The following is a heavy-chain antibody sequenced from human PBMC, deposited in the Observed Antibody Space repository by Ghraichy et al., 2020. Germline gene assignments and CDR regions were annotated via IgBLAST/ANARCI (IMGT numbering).Heavy chain of an antibody. J-gene: IGHJ5*02. V-gene: IGHV4-59*01. CDR3: ARGHYGHRLVLRSNNWFDP. Sequence: SETLSLTCTVSGGSISSYYWSWIRQPPGKGLEWIGYIYYSGSTNYNPSLKSRVTISVDTSKNQFSLKLSSVTAADTAVYYCARGHYGHRLVLRSNNWFDPWGQGTLVTVSS. CDR2: IYYSGST. D-gene: IGHD3-10*01. CDR1: GGSISSYY.